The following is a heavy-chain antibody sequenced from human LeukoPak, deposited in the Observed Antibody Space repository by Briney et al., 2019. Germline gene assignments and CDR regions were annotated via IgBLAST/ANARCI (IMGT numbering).Heavy chain of an antibody. CDR1: GASIRSNSW. CDR3: ARDDRSFGGAARSDY. V-gene: IGHV4-4*02. CDR2: IFHTGNT. D-gene: IGHD1-26*01. J-gene: IGHJ4*02. Sequence: SETLSLTCAVSGASIRSNSWWSWVRQPPGKGLEWIGEIFHTGNTNYNPSLKSRVTISVDMSNNHFSLNLNSVTAADTAVYYCARDDRSFGGAARSDYWGQGTLVTVSS.